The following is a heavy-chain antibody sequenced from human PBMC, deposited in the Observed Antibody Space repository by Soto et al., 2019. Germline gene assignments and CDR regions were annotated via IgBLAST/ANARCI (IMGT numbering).Heavy chain of an antibody. D-gene: IGHD3-22*01. CDR3: ASNYYDSTGVYY. CDR1: GGSVSSGSYY. CDR2: IYYSGST. V-gene: IGHV4-61*01. Sequence: SETLSLTCTVSGGSVSSGSYYWSWIRQPPGKGLEWIGYIYYSGSTNYNPSLKSRVTISVDTSKNQFSLKLSSVTAADTAVYYCASNYYDSTGVYYWGQGTLVTVSS. J-gene: IGHJ4*02.